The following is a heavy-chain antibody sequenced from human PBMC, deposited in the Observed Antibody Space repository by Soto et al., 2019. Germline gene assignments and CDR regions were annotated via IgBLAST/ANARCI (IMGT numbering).Heavy chain of an antibody. Sequence: ASVKVSCKASGGTFSSYPISWVRQAPGQWLEWMGGIIPIFGTANYAQKFQGRVTITADESTSTAYMELSSRRSEDTAVYYCESTTYNPTLKSPVTISVDTSKNQFSPKLSSVTAADTAVYYCARAYYYFWSGYSALLSFYYYYYMDVWGKGTTVTVSS. CDR3: ESTTYNPTLKSPVTISVDTSKNQFSPKLSSVTAADTAVYYCARAYYYFWSGYSALLSFYYYYYMDV. CDR1: GGTFSSYP. J-gene: IGHJ6*03. D-gene: IGHD3-10*01. V-gene: IGHV1-69*13. CDR2: IIPIFGTA.